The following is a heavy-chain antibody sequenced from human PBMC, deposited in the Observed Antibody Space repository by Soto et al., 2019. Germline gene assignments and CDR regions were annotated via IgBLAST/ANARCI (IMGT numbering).Heavy chain of an antibody. CDR3: ARDSWAGSDDAFDI. Sequence: GGSLRLSCAASGFTFSTYEMNWVRQAPGKGLEWVSYISGSGGGTIYYADSGKGRFTISRDNAKNSLHLQMNILRAEDTAIYYCARDSWAGSDDAFDIWGQGTMVTVSS. CDR1: GFTFSTYE. J-gene: IGHJ3*02. D-gene: IGHD3-10*01. V-gene: IGHV3-48*03. CDR2: ISGSGGGTI.